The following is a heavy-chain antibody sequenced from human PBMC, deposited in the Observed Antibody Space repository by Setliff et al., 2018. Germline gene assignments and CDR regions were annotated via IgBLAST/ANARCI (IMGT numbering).Heavy chain of an antibody. CDR1: GYSISSGYI. D-gene: IGHD2-21*02. J-gene: IGHJ4*02. V-gene: IGHV4-38-2*02. CDR2: IGHTGSI. Sequence: ETLSLTCTVSGYSISSGYIWGWIRQPPGKGLEWVGNIGHTGSINYNPSLKSRLTISRDTSKNQVSLKLNSVAATDTAVYYCARDLGHGGDSDYWGQGIQVTVSS. CDR3: ARDLGHGGDSDY.